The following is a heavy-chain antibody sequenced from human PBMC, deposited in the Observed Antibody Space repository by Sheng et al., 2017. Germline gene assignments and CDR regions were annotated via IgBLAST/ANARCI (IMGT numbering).Heavy chain of an antibody. Sequence: ESGGGVVQPGGSLRLSCAASGFTFSHYGMHWVRQAPGKGLEWVAFILYDGSIKHYADSVKGRFTISRDNSKNTLSLQMNSLGAEDTAVYYCAKEEMATVEASYMDVWGKGTTVTVSS. D-gene: IGHD4-4*01. V-gene: IGHV3-30*02. CDR3: AKEEMATVEASYMDV. J-gene: IGHJ6*03. CDR1: GFTFSHYG. CDR2: ILYDGSIK.